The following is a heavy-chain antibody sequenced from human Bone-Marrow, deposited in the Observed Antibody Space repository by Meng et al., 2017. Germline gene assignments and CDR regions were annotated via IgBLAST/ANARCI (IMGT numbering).Heavy chain of an antibody. J-gene: IGHJ5*02. CDR2: ISHSGST. D-gene: IGHD2-2*02. V-gene: IGHV4-34*01. Sequence: QVQLQQWGAGLLKPSETLSLTCAAYGGSFSGYYWSWIRQHPGKGLEWIGEISHSGSTNYNPSLKSRVTISVDTSKNQFSLKLSSVTAADTAVYYCARGSGSPEYCSSTSCYSGGWFDPWGQGTLVTVSS. CDR1: GGSFSGYY. CDR3: ARGSGSPEYCSSTSCYSGGWFDP.